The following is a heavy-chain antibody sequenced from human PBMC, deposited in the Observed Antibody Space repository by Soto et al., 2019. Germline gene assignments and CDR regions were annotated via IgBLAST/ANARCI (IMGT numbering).Heavy chain of an antibody. Sequence: PAGSLRLSCVACGFTVSSYAMTWVRQAPGKGLEWFSAISGGDGSPSYADSVKGRFTISRDNSKNTLYLHMNSLRADDTAAYYCAKWHTYNYDSLAFSGFDCWGQGTQVTVSS. CDR1: GFTVSSYA. CDR3: AKWHTYNYDSLAFSGFDC. D-gene: IGHD3-16*01. V-gene: IGHV3-23*01. J-gene: IGHJ4*02. CDR2: ISGGDGSP.